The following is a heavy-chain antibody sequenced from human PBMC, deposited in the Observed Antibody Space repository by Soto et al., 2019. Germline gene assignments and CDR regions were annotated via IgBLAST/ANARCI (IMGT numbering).Heavy chain of an antibody. CDR1: GFTFNTYG. V-gene: IGHV3-30*03. J-gene: IGHJ2*01. D-gene: IGHD1-26*01. CDR2: ISYDGINK. CDR3: ARSPQPTRGIHWYFDL. Sequence: QVQLVESGGGVVQPGRSLGLSCAASGFTFNTYGMHWVRQAPGKGLEWVAAISYDGINKYYVDSVKGRFTISRDNSKNTLYVQMNSLRAEDTALYYCARSPQPTRGIHWYFDLWGRGFLVTVSS.